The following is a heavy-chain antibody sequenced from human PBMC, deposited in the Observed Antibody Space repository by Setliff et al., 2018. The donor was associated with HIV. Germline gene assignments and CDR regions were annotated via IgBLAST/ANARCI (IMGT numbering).Heavy chain of an antibody. CDR2: SIPLFGTA. D-gene: IGHD6-19*01. Sequence: GASVKVSCKPSGYTFTTYGLTWVRQAPGQGLEWMGGSIPLFGTANYAQKFQGRVTITTDESTSTAYMELSSLRSEDTAVYYCARGRAEYVAVAVMGSWFDPWGQGTLVTVSS. CDR1: GYTFTTYG. J-gene: IGHJ5*02. CDR3: ARGRAEYVAVAVMGSWFDP. V-gene: IGHV1-69*05.